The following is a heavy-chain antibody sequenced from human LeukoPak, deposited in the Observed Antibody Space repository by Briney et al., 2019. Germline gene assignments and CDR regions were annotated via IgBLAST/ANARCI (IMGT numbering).Heavy chain of an antibody. CDR1: GITFSNYN. CDR3: ASSRYDSSGYYGIIAY. Sequence: GGSLRLSCAAPGITFSNYNMNWVRQAPGKGLEWISSITSSSSYTFYADSVKGRFTISRDNAKNSLYLQMNSLRAEDTAVYYCASSRYDSSGYYGIIAYWGQGTLVTVSS. CDR2: ITSSSSYT. D-gene: IGHD3-22*01. J-gene: IGHJ4*02. V-gene: IGHV3-21*01.